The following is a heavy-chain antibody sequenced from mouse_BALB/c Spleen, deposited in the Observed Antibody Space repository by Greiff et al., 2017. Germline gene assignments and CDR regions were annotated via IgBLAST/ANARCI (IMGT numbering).Heavy chain of an antibody. J-gene: IGHJ3*01. Sequence: QVQLLQSGSDLRSPGSSVKLSCKDFDSDVFPIAYLCWVRQKPGHGFEWIGDILPSIGRTIYGEKFEVKATLDADTVSNTAYLELNSLTSEDSAIYYCARGDGNYVDWFAYWGQGTLVTVSA. CDR1: DSDVFPIAY. CDR2: ILPSIGRT. D-gene: IGHD2-1*01. V-gene: IGHV15-2*02. CDR3: ARGDGNYVDWFAY.